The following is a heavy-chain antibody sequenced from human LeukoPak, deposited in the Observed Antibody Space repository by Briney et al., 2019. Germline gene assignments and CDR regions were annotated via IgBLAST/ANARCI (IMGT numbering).Heavy chain of an antibody. CDR1: GYTFTSYG. V-gene: IGHV1-18*01. D-gene: IGHD3-22*01. J-gene: IGHJ4*02. CDR3: ARAYYYDNSDYYFPTEFDF. Sequence: ASVTVSCKASGYTFTSYGISWVRQAPGQGLEWMGWISAYNGKTNYAQKLQGRVTMTTETSTRTAYMELRSLRSDDTAVYYCARAYYYDNSDYYFPTEFDFWGQGTLVTVSS. CDR2: ISAYNGKT.